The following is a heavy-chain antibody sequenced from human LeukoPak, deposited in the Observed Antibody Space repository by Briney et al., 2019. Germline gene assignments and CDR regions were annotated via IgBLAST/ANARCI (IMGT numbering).Heavy chain of an antibody. V-gene: IGHV3-7*01. CDR2: IKEDGGEK. CDR1: GFTFSTYW. CDR3: AKIRGASSWFDT. Sequence: PGGSLRLSCAASGFTFSTYWLGWVRQAPGKGLAWVANIKEDGGEKYYVDSVKGRFTISRDNAKNSLYLQMNSLRAEDTAMYYCAKIRGASSWFDTWGQGTLVTVSS. D-gene: IGHD4-17*01. J-gene: IGHJ5*02.